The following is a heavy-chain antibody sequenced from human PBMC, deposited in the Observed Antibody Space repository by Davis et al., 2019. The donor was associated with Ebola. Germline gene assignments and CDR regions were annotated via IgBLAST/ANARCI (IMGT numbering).Heavy chain of an antibody. J-gene: IGHJ2*01. CDR3: ARHVPGIVRGVLHPKYWYFDL. D-gene: IGHD2-8*01. CDR2: IYYSGST. CDR1: GGSISSSSYY. V-gene: IGHV4-39*01. Sequence: PSETLSLTCTVSGGSISSSSYYWGWIRQPPGKGLEWIGSIYYSGSTYYNPSLKSRVTISVDTSKNQFSLKLSSVTAADTAVYYCARHVPGIVRGVLHPKYWYFDLWGRGTLVTVSS.